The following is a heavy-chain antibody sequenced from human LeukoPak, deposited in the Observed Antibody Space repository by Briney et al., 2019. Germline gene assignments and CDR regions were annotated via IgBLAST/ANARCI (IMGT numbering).Heavy chain of an antibody. CDR3: ARDRSSSPLDY. CDR1: GYTFTSYY. D-gene: IGHD6-6*01. V-gene: IGHV1-46*01. J-gene: IGHJ4*02. Sequence: ASVTVSCKASGYTFTSYYMHWVRQAPGQGLEWMGIINPSCGSTSYAQKFQGRVTITRDMSTSTVYMELSSLRSEDTAVYYCARDRSSSPLDYWGQGTLVTVSS. CDR2: INPSCGST.